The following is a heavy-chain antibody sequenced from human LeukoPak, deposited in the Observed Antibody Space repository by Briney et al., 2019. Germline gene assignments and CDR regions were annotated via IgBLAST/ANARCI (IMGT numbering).Heavy chain of an antibody. CDR2: ISDDGYST. Sequence: GGSLRLSCAASRFIFDNYGMTWVRQAPGKGLEWVSGISDDGYSTYYADSVKGRFTISRDNAKNSLYLQMNSLRAEDTAVYYCARESYSGSYNRGFDPWGQGTLVTVSS. V-gene: IGHV3-23*01. D-gene: IGHD1-26*01. J-gene: IGHJ5*02. CDR1: RFIFDNYG. CDR3: ARESYSGSYNRGFDP.